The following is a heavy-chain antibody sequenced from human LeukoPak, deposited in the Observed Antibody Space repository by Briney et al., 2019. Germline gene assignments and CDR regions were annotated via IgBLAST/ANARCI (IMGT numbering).Heavy chain of an antibody. Sequence: PSETLPLTCTVSGGSISSGGYYWSWIRQHPGKGLEWIGYIYYSGSTYHNPSLKSRVTISVDTSKNQFSLKLSSVTAADTAVYYCARDRDIVGATRGRAFDIWGQGTMVTVSS. J-gene: IGHJ3*02. CDR1: GGSISSGGYY. CDR2: IYYSGST. V-gene: IGHV4-31*03. D-gene: IGHD1-26*01. CDR3: ARDRDIVGATRGRAFDI.